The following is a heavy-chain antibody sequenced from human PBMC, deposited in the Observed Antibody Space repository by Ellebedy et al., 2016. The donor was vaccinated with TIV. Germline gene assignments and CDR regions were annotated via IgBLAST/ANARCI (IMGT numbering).Heavy chain of an antibody. J-gene: IGHJ4*02. Sequence: GESLKISCAASGFTFSSYAMHWVRQAPGKGLEWVAVISYDGSNKYYADSVKGRFTISRDNSKNTLYLQMNSLRAEDTAVYYCARVPSGSYHTFDYWGQGTLVTVSS. CDR2: ISYDGSNK. V-gene: IGHV3-30-3*01. D-gene: IGHD1-26*01. CDR1: GFTFSSYA. CDR3: ARVPSGSYHTFDY.